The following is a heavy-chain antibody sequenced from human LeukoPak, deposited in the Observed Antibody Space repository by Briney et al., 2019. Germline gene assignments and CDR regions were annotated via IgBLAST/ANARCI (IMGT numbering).Heavy chain of an antibody. CDR2: ISDDSNWI. J-gene: IGHJ4*02. D-gene: IGHD2-2*01. CDR1: GFTFSSYS. CDR3: AKDGVVPSSYFDY. V-gene: IGHV3-21*01. Sequence: GGSLRLSCAASGFTFSSYSMSWVRQAPGKGLEWVSSISDDSNWIYNADSVEGRFTISRDNSKNTLYLQMNSLRAEDTAVYYCAKDGVVPSSYFDYWGQGTLVTVSS.